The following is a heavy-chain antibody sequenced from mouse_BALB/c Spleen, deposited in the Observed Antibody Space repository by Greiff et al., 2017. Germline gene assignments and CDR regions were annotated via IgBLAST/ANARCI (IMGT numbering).Heavy chain of an antibody. V-gene: IGHV14-1*02. Sequence: QLQQSGAELVRPGALVKLSCKASGFNIKDYYMHWVKQRPEQGLEWIGWIDPENGNTIYDPKFQGKASITADTSSNTAYLQLSSLTSEDTAVYYCAKGTNYFDYWGQGTTLTVSS. CDR3: AKGTNYFDY. D-gene: IGHD3-3*01. J-gene: IGHJ2*01. CDR2: IDPENGNT. CDR1: GFNIKDYY.